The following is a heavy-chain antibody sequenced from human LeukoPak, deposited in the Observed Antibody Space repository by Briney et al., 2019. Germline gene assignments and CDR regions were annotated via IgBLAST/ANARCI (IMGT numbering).Heavy chain of an antibody. CDR2: ITSSSSYI. Sequence: GGSLRLSCAASGFIFRSYNMYWVRQAPGKGPEWVPSITSSSSYIFYADSVKGRFTVSRDDATNSVYLEMNSLRAEDTAVYYCTQRGYSGYDPGDYWGQGTLVTVSS. CDR1: GFIFRSYN. V-gene: IGHV3-21*01. J-gene: IGHJ4*02. CDR3: TQRGYSGYDPGDY. D-gene: IGHD5-12*01.